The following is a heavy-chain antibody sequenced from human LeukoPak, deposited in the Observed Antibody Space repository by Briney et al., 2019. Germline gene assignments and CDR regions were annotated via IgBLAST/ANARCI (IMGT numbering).Heavy chain of an antibody. V-gene: IGHV4-38-2*01. CDR1: GYSIRSGYY. D-gene: IGHD3-3*01. Sequence: PSETLSLTCDVSGYSIRSGYYWGWIRQPPGKGLEWIGSIYHSGSTYYNPSLKSRVTISVDTSKNQFSLKLSSVTAADTAVYYCARRYYDFWSGYYVDYWGQGTLVTVSS. J-gene: IGHJ4*02. CDR2: IYHSGST. CDR3: ARRYYDFWSGYYVDY.